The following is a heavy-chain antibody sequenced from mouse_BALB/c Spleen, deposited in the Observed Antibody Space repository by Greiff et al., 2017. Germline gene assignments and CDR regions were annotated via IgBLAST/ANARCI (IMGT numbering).Heavy chain of an antibody. CDR2: INSNGGST. V-gene: IGHV5-6-3*01. CDR3: AIYYGSSYDYYAMDY. CDR1: GFTFSSYG. D-gene: IGHD1-1*01. Sequence: DVMLVESGGGLVQPGGSLKLSCAASGFTFSSYGMSWVRQTPDKRLELVATINSNGGSTYYPDSVKGRFTISRDNAKNTLYLQMSSLKSEDTAMYYCAIYYGSSYDYYAMDYWGQGTSVTVAS. J-gene: IGHJ4*01.